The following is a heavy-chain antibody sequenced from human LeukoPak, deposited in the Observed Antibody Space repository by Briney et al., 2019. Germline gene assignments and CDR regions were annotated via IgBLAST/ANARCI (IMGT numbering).Heavy chain of an antibody. CDR3: ARHSSECGGAFDI. J-gene: IGHJ3*02. CDR2: IHYIGST. D-gene: IGHD3-3*01. Sequence: SETLSLTCTVSGASISSYYWSWIRQFPGKGLEWIGYIHYIGSTTYNPSLKSRVTMSVDTSKNQLSLKLSSVAAADTAVYYCARHSSECGGAFDIWGQGTMVTFSS. CDR1: GASISSYY. V-gene: IGHV4-59*08.